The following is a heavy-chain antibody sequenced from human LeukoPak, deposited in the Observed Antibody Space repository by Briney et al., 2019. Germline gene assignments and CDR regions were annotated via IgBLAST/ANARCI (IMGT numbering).Heavy chain of an antibody. D-gene: IGHD6-13*01. CDR2: ISSSGSTI. Sequence: GGSLRLSCAASGFTFSDYYMSWIRQAPGKGLEWVSYISSSGSTIYYADSVKGRFTISRDNAKNSLYLQMNSLRAEDTAVYYCARKGAGYSSSWNLDYWGQRTLVTVSS. V-gene: IGHV3-11*01. J-gene: IGHJ4*02. CDR1: GFTFSDYY. CDR3: ARKGAGYSSSWNLDY.